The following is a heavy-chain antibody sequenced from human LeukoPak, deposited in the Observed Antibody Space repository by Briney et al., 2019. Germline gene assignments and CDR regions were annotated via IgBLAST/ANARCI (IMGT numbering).Heavy chain of an antibody. J-gene: IGHJ4*02. CDR1: GGTFSTYA. V-gene: IGHV1-69*06. D-gene: IGHD3-22*01. CDR3: AKDEHYYDSSGYYSFDY. CDR2: IIPIFGTT. Sequence: SVKVSCKASGGTFSTYAISWVRQAPGQGLEWMGGIIPIFGTTNYAQKFQGGVTITADKSTSTAYMVLSSLRSEDTAVYYCAKDEHYYDSSGYYSFDYWGQGTLVTVSS.